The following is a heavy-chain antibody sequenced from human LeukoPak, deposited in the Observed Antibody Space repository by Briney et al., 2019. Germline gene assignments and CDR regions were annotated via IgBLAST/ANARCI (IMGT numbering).Heavy chain of an antibody. CDR1: GFTFSSYS. J-gene: IGHJ3*02. D-gene: IGHD3-22*01. Sequence: PGGSLRLSCAASGFTFSSYSMNWVRQAPGKGLEWVSSISSRSTYIYHADSVKGRFTISRDNAKNSLYLQMNSLRAEDTAVYYCARDDTHYGSSGSFYDAFDIWGQGTMVTVSS. CDR3: ARDDTHYGSSGSFYDAFDI. CDR2: ISSRSTYI. V-gene: IGHV3-21*01.